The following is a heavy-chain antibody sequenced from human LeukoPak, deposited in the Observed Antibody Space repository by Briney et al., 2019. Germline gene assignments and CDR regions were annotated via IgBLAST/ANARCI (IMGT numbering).Heavy chain of an antibody. CDR3: ARLVGATGYYYGMDV. CDR2: IYYSGST. Sequence: PSETLSLTCTVPGGSISSYYWSWLRQPPGKGLEWLGYIYYSGSTNYNPSLKSRVTISVDTSKNQFSLKLSSVTAADTAVYYCARLVGATGYYYGMDVWGQGTTVTVSS. CDR1: GGSISSYY. V-gene: IGHV4-59*01. J-gene: IGHJ6*02. D-gene: IGHD1-26*01.